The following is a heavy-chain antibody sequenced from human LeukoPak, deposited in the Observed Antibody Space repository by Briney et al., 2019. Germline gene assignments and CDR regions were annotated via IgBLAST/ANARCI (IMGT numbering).Heavy chain of an antibody. D-gene: IGHD3-10*02. Sequence: GGSLRLSCAASGFTFSNYEMNLVRQAPGKGLEWVSYISSSGSTIYYADSVKGRFTISRDNAKNSLYLQMNSLRAEDTAVYYCARDVPWFDPWGQGALVTVSS. V-gene: IGHV3-48*03. J-gene: IGHJ5*02. CDR1: GFTFSNYE. CDR3: ARDVPWFDP. CDR2: ISSSGSTI.